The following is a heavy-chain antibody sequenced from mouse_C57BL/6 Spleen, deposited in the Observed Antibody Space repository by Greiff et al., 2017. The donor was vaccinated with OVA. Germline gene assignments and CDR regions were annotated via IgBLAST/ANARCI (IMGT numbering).Heavy chain of an antibody. CDR2: IDPSDSET. J-gene: IGHJ3*01. D-gene: IGHD2-4*01. CDR3: AREAGLRRGFAY. V-gene: IGHV1-52*01. CDR1: GYTFTSYW. Sequence: QVQLQQPGAELVRPGSSVKLSCKASGYTFTSYWMHWVKQRPIQGLEWIGNIDPSDSETHYNQKFKDKATLTVDKSSSTAYMQLSSLTSEDSAVYYCAREAGLRRGFAYWGQGTLVTVSA.